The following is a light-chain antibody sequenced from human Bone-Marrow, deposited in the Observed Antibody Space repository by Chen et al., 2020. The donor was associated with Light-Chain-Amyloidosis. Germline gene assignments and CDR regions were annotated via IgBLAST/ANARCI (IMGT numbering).Light chain of an antibody. CDR2: RDT. V-gene: IGLV3-1*01. J-gene: IGLJ2*01. CDR1: KLEDKY. CDR3: QAWDSSTVV. Sequence: SVSPGQTATITCSGEKLEDKYVCWYQQKPGQSPVLVIYRDTKRPSGIPERFSGANSGNTATLTISGTQALDEADFYWQAWDSSTVVFGGGTRLTVL.